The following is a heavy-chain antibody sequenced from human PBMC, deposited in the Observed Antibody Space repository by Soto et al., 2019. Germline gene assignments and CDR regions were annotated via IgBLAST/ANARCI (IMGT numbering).Heavy chain of an antibody. J-gene: IGHJ4*02. Sequence: SVKVSCKASGGTFSSYTISWVRQAPGQGLEWMGRIIPILGIANYAQKFQGRVTITADKSTSTAYMELSSLRSEDTAVYYCARDTTIAVAGTVGAYWGQGTLVTVSS. CDR3: ARDTTIAVAGTVGAY. CDR1: GGTFSSYT. D-gene: IGHD6-19*01. CDR2: IIPILGIA. V-gene: IGHV1-69*04.